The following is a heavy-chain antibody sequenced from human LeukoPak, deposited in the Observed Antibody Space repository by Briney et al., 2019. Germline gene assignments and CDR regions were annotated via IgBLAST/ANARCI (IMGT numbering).Heavy chain of an antibody. CDR1: GFTFSTYA. V-gene: IGHV3-30*14. CDR3: VKALTDDAFDI. J-gene: IGHJ3*02. Sequence: GRSLRLSCAASGFTFSTYAMHWVRQAPGKGLEWVAVISYDGRDKKYADSVKGRFSISRDNSKNTLYLQMSSLRPEDTAVYYCVKALTDDAFDIWGQGTMVTVSS. CDR2: ISYDGRDK.